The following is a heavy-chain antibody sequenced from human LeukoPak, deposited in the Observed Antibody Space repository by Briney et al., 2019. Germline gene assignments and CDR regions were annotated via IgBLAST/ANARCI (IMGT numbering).Heavy chain of an antibody. D-gene: IGHD6-19*01. V-gene: IGHV3-21*01. J-gene: IGHJ4*02. CDR2: ISSSSSYI. CDR3: ARVAGKEVDY. Sequence: KPGGSLRLSCAASGFTFSGYSMNWVRQAPGKGLEWVSSISSSSSYIYYADSVKGRFTISRDNAKNSLYLQMNSLRAEDTAVYYFARVAGKEVDYWGQGTLVTVSS. CDR1: GFTFSGYS.